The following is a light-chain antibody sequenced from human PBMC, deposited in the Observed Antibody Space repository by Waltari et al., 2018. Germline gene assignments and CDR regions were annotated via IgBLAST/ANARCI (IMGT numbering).Light chain of an antibody. J-gene: IGLJ1*01. CDR2: VNADGSH. CDR3: QTWTAGIGV. Sequence: QLMLTQSPSASASLGASVHLTCILTSGPNDFAVAWHQQAPETAPRFLMKVNADGSHIRGDDIPYRFSGSSSGAERFLTISSLQSEDEADYFCQTWTAGIGVFGRGTTVSVL. CDR1: SGPNDFA. V-gene: IGLV4-69*01.